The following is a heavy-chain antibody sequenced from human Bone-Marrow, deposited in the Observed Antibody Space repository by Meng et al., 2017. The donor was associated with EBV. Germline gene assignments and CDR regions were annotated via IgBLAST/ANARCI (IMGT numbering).Heavy chain of an antibody. CDR3: AKDLTQLAPDY. CDR1: GFTFSSYG. D-gene: IGHD6-13*01. J-gene: IGHJ4*02. CDR2: ISYDGSNK. Sequence: QVQLVESXXGXVQPGXXLXXSCEASGFTFSSYGMHWVRQAPGKGLEWVAVISYDGSNKYYADSVKGRFTISRDNSKNTLYLQMNSLRAEDTAVYYCAKDLTQLAPDYWGQGTLVTVSS. V-gene: IGHV3-30*18.